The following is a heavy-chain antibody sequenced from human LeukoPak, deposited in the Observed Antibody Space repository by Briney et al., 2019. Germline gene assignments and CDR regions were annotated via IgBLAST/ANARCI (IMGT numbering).Heavy chain of an antibody. CDR1: GFTFSSYW. J-gene: IGHJ4*02. D-gene: IGHD6-13*01. CDR3: VGSSWYDAEYYFDY. CDR2: INQDGSEE. Sequence: PGGSLRLSCAASGFTFSSYWMNWVRQAPGKGLEWVANINQDGSEEYYVDSVKGRFTISRDNARKSLYLQMNSLRAEDTAVYYCVGSSWYDAEYYFDYWGQGTPVTVSS. V-gene: IGHV3-7*01.